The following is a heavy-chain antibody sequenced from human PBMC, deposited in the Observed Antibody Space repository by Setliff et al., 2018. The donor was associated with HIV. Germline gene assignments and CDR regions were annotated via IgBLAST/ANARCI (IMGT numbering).Heavy chain of an antibody. Sequence: PSETLSLTCTVSGVSFGSSDYYRAWIRQPPGKGLEWIGSFYYSGSTYYNPSLKSRVTISVDTSKNSLSLQMNSLRVEDTAVYFCATILVNQQPYRYFDYWGQGTLVTVSS. CDR2: FYYSGST. CDR3: ATILVNQQPYRYFDY. D-gene: IGHD6-13*01. V-gene: IGHV4-39*07. J-gene: IGHJ4*02. CDR1: GVSFGSSDYY.